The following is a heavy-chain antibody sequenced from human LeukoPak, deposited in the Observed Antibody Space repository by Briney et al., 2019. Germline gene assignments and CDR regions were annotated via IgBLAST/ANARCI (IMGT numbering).Heavy chain of an antibody. CDR1: GGSFSGYY. D-gene: IGHD3-3*01. CDR3: AREYFWSGYYPY. Sequence: SETLSLTCAVYGGSFSGYYWSWIRQPPGKGLEWIGEINHSGSTNYNPSLKSRVTISVDTTKNQFSLKLGSVTAGDTAVYYCAREYFWSGYYPYWGQGTLVTVSS. CDR2: INHSGST. V-gene: IGHV4-34*01. J-gene: IGHJ4*02.